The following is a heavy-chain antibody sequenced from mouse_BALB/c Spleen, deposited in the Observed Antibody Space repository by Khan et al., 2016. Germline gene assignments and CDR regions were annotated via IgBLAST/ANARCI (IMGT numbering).Heavy chain of an antibody. J-gene: IGHJ3*01. CDR3: ARSGYDGWLAY. CDR1: GFNIKDTY. Sequence: VRLQQSGAELVKPGASVKLSCTASGFNIKDTYMHWVKQRPEQGLEWIGRIDPANGTTKYDPKFQGQATITADTSSNTAYLQLSSLTSEYTAGYYCARSGYDGWLAYWGQGTLVTVSA. V-gene: IGHV14-3*02. CDR2: IDPANGTT. D-gene: IGHD3-1*01.